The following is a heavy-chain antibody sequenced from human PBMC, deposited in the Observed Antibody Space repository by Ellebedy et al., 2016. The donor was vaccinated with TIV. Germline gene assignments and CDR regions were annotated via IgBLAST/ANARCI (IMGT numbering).Heavy chain of an antibody. CDR2: MSYSGST. V-gene: IGHV4-61*05. Sequence: MPSETLSLTCNVSGGSIRSGSYYWGWVRQPPGKGLEWIGYMSYSGSTNYNPSLKSRVNISVDTSKNQLSLRLSSVTAADTAVYYCASRASGRSDLGRVVYFDYWGQGTLVTVSS. D-gene: IGHD1-26*01. J-gene: IGHJ4*02. CDR1: GGSIRSGSYY. CDR3: ASRASGRSDLGRVVYFDY.